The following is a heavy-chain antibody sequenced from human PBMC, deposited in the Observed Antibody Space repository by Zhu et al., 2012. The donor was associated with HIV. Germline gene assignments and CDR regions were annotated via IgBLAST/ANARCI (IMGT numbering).Heavy chain of an antibody. CDR1: GGSFSGYY. CDR2: INHSGST. J-gene: IGHJ4*02. V-gene: IGHV4-34*01. Sequence: QVQLQQWGAGLLKPSETLSLTCAVYGGSFSGYYWSWIRQPPGKGLEWIGEINHSGSTNYNPSLKSRVTISVDTSKNQFSLKLSSVTAADTAVYYCARTQQQLVSGVXYWGQGTLATVSS. D-gene: IGHD6-13*01. CDR3: ARTQQQLVSGVXY.